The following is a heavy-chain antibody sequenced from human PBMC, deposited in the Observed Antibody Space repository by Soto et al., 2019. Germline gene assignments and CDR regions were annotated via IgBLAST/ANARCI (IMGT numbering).Heavy chain of an antibody. D-gene: IGHD5-18*01. CDR3: ARERGGYGLFHS. CDR2: IYPSGMP. J-gene: IGHJ4*02. CDR1: GGSISNAAYS. Sequence: KPSETLSLTCTVSGGSISNAAYSWSWIRQPPGKGLEWIGYIYPSGMPFYNPSLRSRVTISIDRSNDQFSLNLKSVTAADTAVYYCARERGGYGLFHSWGQGTLLTVYS. V-gene: IGHV4-30-2*01.